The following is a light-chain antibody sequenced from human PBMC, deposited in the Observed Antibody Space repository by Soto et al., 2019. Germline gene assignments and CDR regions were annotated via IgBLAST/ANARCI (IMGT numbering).Light chain of an antibody. V-gene: IGKV4-1*01. CDR2: WAS. CDR3: QKYNSART. J-gene: IGKJ1*01. CDR1: QSVLYSSNNKNY. Sequence: DIVMTQSPDSLAVSLVERATINCKSSQSVLYSSNNKNYLAWYQQKPGQPPKLLIYWASTRESGVPDRFSGSGSGTDFTLTISSLQPEDVATYYCQKYNSARTFGQGTKVDIK.